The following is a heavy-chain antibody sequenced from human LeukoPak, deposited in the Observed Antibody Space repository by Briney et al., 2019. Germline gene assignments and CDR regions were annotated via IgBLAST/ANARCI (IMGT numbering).Heavy chain of an antibody. D-gene: IGHD6-19*01. CDR1: GGSFSGYY. J-gene: IGHJ3*02. CDR3: ARGPWGAVAGDFDAFDI. V-gene: IGHV4-34*01. Sequence: PSETLSLTCAVYGGSFSGYYWSWIRQPPGKGLEWIGEINHSGSTKYNPSLKSRVTISVDTSKNQFSLKLSSVTAADTAVYYCARGPWGAVAGDFDAFDIWGQGTMVTVSS. CDR2: INHSGST.